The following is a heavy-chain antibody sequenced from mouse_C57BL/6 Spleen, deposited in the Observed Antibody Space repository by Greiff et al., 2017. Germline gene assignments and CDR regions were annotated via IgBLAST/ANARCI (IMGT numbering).Heavy chain of an antibody. V-gene: IGHV1-18*01. CDR1: GYTFTDYN. J-gene: IGHJ2*01. Sequence: EVQLQQSGPELVKPGASVKIPCKASGYTFTDYNMDWVKQSHGKSLEWIGDINPNNGGTIYNQKFKGKATLTVDKSSSTAYMELRSLTSEDTAVYYCARVTTVVAPFDYWGQGTTLTVSS. CDR3: ARVTTVVAPFDY. CDR2: INPNNGGT. D-gene: IGHD1-1*01.